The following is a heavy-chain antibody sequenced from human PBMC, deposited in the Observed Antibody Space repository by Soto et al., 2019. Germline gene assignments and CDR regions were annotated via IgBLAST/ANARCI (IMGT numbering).Heavy chain of an antibody. CDR2: IYYSGST. D-gene: IGHD6-19*01. Sequence: PSETLSLTCTVSGGSISSSSYYWGWIRQPPGKGLEWIGSIYYSGSTYYNPSLKSRVTISVDTSKNQFSLKLSSVTAADTAVYYCARGASLAVAGKVPTDFVYWGQGTLVTVSS. J-gene: IGHJ4*02. CDR1: GGSISSSSYY. CDR3: ARGASLAVAGKVPTDFVY. V-gene: IGHV4-39*07.